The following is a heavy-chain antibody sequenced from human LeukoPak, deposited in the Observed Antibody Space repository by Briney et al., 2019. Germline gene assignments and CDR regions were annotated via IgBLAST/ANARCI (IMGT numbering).Heavy chain of an antibody. CDR2: IYYSGST. Sequence: PSETLSLTCTVSGGSISSYYMRWIRQPPGKGLEWIGYIYYSGSTNYNPSLKSRVTISLKTSTNNFSLKLISVPTADTSVFYYSGGGAGGDGYNGPRFDYWGQGTVVSVFS. D-gene: IGHD5-24*01. V-gene: IGHV4-59*01. CDR1: GGSISSYY. J-gene: IGHJ4*02. CDR3: SGGGAGGDGYNGPRFDY.